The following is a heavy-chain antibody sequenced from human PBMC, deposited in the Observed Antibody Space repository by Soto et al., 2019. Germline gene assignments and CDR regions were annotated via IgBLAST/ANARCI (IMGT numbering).Heavy chain of an antibody. Sequence: EVQLLESRGGLLQPGGSLRLSCAASGFTFSSYAMNWVRQAPGKGLEWVSTISDSGGSTYYADSVKGRFTISRDNSKNTLYLQMNSLRAEDTAVYYCAKRSNTPAAMKSPFDYWGQGTLVTVSS. V-gene: IGHV3-23*01. J-gene: IGHJ4*02. D-gene: IGHD2-2*01. CDR3: AKRSNTPAAMKSPFDY. CDR1: GFTFSSYA. CDR2: ISDSGGST.